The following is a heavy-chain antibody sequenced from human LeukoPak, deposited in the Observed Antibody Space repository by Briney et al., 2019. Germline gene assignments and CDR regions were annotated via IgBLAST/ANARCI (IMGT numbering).Heavy chain of an antibody. CDR2: INHSGST. V-gene: IGHV4-34*01. CDR1: GGSFSGYY. J-gene: IGHJ4*02. Sequence: PSETLSLTCAVYGGSFSGYYWSWIRQPPGKGLEWIGEINHSGSTNYNPSLKSRVTISVDTSKNQFSLKLSSVTAADTAVYYCARNRIAVAGIIDWGQGTLVTVSS. CDR3: ARNRIAVAGIID. D-gene: IGHD6-19*01.